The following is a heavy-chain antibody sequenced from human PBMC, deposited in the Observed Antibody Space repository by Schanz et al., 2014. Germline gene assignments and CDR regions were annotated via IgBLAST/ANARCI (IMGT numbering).Heavy chain of an antibody. CDR1: GFTFNNYG. Sequence: QAQLVESGGGVVQPGRSLRLSCAASGFTFNNYGMHWVRQAPGKGLEWVALIYYDGSDKYYADFVEGRFTISRDNSQNTLYLQMSSLRLEDTAVYYCARTTNPFNFDSWPYLDYWGQGTLVTVSS. CDR2: IYYDGSDK. V-gene: IGHV3-33*01. D-gene: IGHD3-9*01. J-gene: IGHJ4*02. CDR3: ARTTNPFNFDSWPYLDY.